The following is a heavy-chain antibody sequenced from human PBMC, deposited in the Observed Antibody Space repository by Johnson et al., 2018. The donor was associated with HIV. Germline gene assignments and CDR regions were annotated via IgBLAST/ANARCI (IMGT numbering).Heavy chain of an antibody. V-gene: IGHV3-73*01. CDR3: ARCDCTNGVCPPPRRDAFDI. CDR2: IRSKANSYAT. Sequence: VQLVESGGGLVQPGGSLKLSCAASGFTFSGSAMHWVRQASGKGLEWVGRIRSKANSYATAYAASVKGRFTISRDASKNTAYLQMNSLKTEDTAVYYCARCDCTNGVCPPPRRDAFDIWGQGTMVTVSS. CDR1: GFTFSGSA. D-gene: IGHD2-8*01. J-gene: IGHJ3*02.